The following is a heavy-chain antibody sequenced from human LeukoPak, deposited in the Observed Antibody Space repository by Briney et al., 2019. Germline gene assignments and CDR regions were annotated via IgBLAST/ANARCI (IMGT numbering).Heavy chain of an antibody. J-gene: IGHJ4*02. CDR3: ARPGERSRRDWNLDQ. Sequence: GESLKISCKASGYSFSNYRIGWVRQVPGKGLEWMGIVYPRDSDTRYSPSFQGQVTISADKSISTAYLQWSSLKASDTAVYYCARPGERSRRDWNLDQWGQGTLVTVSS. V-gene: IGHV5-51*01. CDR2: VYPRDSDT. D-gene: IGHD1-1*01. CDR1: GYSFSNYR.